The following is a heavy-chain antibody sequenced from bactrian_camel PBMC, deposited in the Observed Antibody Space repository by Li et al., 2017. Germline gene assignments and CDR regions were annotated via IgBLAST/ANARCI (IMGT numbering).Heavy chain of an antibody. CDR1: GFEFSRYG. Sequence: HVQLVESGGGLVRPGDSRSVSCAASGFEFSRYGMSWVRQAPGKGLEWVGRINTDGGLAWYTDSVKGRFTISRDNAKNSVYLQMNSLKPEDTAVYYCAADPSRELWVGYPPYKYWGQGTQVTVS. J-gene: IGHJ4*01. V-gene: IGHV3S20*01. D-gene: IGHD5*01. CDR2: INTDGGLA. CDR3: AADPSRELWVGYPPYKY.